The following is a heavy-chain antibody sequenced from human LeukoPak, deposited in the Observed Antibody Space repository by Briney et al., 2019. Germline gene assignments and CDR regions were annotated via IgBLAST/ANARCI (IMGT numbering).Heavy chain of an antibody. D-gene: IGHD6-19*01. CDR2: ISAYNGNT. V-gene: IGHV1-18*01. CDR1: GYTFTSYG. J-gene: IGHJ4*02. Sequence: GASVKVSCKASGYTFTSYGISWVRQAPGQGLEWMGWISAYNGNTNYAQKLQGRVTMTTDTSTSTAYMELRGLRSDDTAVYYCARSDLLLDSSGWYVSPFPAYWGQGTLVTVSS. CDR3: ARSDLLLDSSGWYVSPFPAY.